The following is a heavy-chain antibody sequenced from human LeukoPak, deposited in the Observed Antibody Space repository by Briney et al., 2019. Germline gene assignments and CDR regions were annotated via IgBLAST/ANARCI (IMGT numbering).Heavy chain of an antibody. CDR1: GGSISSYY. CDR3: ARVKMATIDY. J-gene: IGHJ4*02. D-gene: IGHD5-24*01. CDR2: IYYSGSA. Sequence: SETLSLTCTVSGGSISSYYWSWIRQPPGKGLEWIGYIYYSGSANYNPSLKSRVTISVDTSKNQFSLKLSSVTAADTAVYYCARVKMATIDYWGQGTLVTVSS. V-gene: IGHV4-59*01.